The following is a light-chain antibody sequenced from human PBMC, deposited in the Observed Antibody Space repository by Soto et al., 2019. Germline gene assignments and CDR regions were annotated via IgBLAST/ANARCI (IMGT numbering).Light chain of an antibody. CDR1: QSLSGN. J-gene: IGKJ1*01. CDR3: HQYSNWPPWT. Sequence: EIVMTQSPATLSVSPGERATLSCRASQSLSGNLAWYQQKPGQAPRLLIYRASTRATGVPARFSASGSGTEFTLTISSLQPEDSAVYYCHQYSNWPPWTFGPGTKVDIK. V-gene: IGKV3-15*01. CDR2: RAS.